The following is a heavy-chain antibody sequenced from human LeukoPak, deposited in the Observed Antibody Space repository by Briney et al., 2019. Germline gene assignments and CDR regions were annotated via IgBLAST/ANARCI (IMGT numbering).Heavy chain of an antibody. J-gene: IGHJ4*02. CDR3: AADSYYYDSSGYYQFDY. CDR1: GFTFTSSA. CDR2: IVVGSGNT. D-gene: IGHD3-22*01. Sequence: AASVKVSCKASGFTFTSSAMQWVRQARGQRLEWIGWIVVGSGNTNYAQKFQERVTITRDMSTSTAYMELSSLRSEDTAVYYCAADSYYYDSSGYYQFDYWGQGTLVTVSS. V-gene: IGHV1-58*02.